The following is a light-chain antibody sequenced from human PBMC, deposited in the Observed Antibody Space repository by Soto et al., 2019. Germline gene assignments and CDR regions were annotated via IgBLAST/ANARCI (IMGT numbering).Light chain of an antibody. Sequence: QSALTQPASVSGSPGQSITISCTGTSSDVGGYNHVSWYQQYPGKVPKLLTFDVSNRPSGVSDRFSGSKSGNTASLTISGLPAEHEAEYYGCSYTSSVNRYVFGTGTKVTVL. CDR1: SSDVGGYNH. V-gene: IGLV2-14*01. J-gene: IGLJ1*01. CDR2: DVS. CDR3: CSYTSSVNRYV.